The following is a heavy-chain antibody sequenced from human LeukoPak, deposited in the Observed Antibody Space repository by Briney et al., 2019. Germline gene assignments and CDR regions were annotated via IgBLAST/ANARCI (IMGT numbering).Heavy chain of an antibody. V-gene: IGHV1-46*01. CDR1: GYIFTSYY. D-gene: IGHD5-24*01. CDR3: ARDWKGMATIGDLDY. J-gene: IGHJ4*02. Sequence: ASVKVSCKASGYIFTSYYIHWVRQAPGQGLEWMGIFNPSDGSTNYAQKFQGRVTMTREMSTSTVYMELSSLRSEDTAVYYCARDWKGMATIGDLDYWGQGTLVTVSS. CDR2: FNPSDGST.